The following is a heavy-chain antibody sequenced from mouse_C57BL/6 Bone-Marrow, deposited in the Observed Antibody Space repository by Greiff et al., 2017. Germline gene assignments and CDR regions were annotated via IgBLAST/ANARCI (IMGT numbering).Heavy chain of an antibody. V-gene: IGHV1-50*01. CDR1: GYTFTSYW. CDR2: IDPSDSYT. J-gene: IGHJ3*01. CDR3: AREDYYYGSGAWFAY. Sequence: QVQLQQPGAELVKPGASVKLSCKASGYTFTSYWMQWVKQRPGQGLEWIGEIDPSDSYTNYNQKCKGKATLTVDTSSSTAYMQLSSLTSEDSAVYYCAREDYYYGSGAWFAYWGQGTLVTVSA. D-gene: IGHD1-1*01.